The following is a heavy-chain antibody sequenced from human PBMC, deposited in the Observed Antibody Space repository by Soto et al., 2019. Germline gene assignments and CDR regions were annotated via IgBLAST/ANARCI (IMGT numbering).Heavy chain of an antibody. CDR3: AKDGSHNFDY. V-gene: IGHV3-30*18. J-gene: IGHJ4*02. CDR1: GFTFSHYA. D-gene: IGHD1-26*01. CDR2: MSYDGSNE. Sequence: QVQLVESGGGVVQPGRSLRLSCAASGFTFSHYAMHWVRQAPGKGLEWVALMSYDGSNEYYADYVKGRFTISRDNSKNTLYLQMTSLRAEDTAVYYCAKDGSHNFDYWGQGTLVTVSS.